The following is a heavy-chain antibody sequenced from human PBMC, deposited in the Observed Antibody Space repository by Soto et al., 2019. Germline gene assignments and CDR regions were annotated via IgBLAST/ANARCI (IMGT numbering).Heavy chain of an antibody. CDR1: GGSFSGYY. V-gene: IGHV4-34*01. CDR2: INHSGST. CDR3: ARGGSGGALLGDY. D-gene: IGHD2-15*01. Sequence: QVQLQQWGAGLLKPSETLSLTCAVYGGSFSGYYWSWIRQPPGKGLEWIGEINHSGSTNYNPSLQSRVNISVGTSRDQFSLKRSSVTAADTAVYYCARGGSGGALLGDYWGQGTLVIVSS. J-gene: IGHJ4*02.